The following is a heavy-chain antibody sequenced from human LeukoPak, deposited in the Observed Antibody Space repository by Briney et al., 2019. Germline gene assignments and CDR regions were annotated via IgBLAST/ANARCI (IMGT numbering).Heavy chain of an antibody. Sequence: GGSLRLSCAASGFTFSDHIMNWVRQLPGKRLEWVAYVSGSGSTVYYADSVKGRFTISRDNGKSSLYLQINSLRVEDTALYYCVRQFASWGQGTLVTVSS. J-gene: IGHJ4*02. CDR2: VSGSGSTV. CDR1: GFTFSDHI. CDR3: VRQFAS. V-gene: IGHV3-48*01.